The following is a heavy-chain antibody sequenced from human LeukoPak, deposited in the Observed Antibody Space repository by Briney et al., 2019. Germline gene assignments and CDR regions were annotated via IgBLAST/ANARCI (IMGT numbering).Heavy chain of an antibody. D-gene: IGHD6-19*01. V-gene: IGHV1-18*01. J-gene: IGHJ4*02. CDR2: INTYNGNT. Sequence: ASVKVSCKASGYTFTTYDISWARQAPGQGLEWMGWINTYNGNTNYAQKVQGRVTMTTDTSTSTAYMELRSLRSDDTAVYYCTRGGASSGYDYWGQGTLVTVSS. CDR3: TRGGASSGYDY. CDR1: GYTFTTYD.